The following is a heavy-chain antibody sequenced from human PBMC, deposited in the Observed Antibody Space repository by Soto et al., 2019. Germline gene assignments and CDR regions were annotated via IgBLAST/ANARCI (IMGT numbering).Heavy chain of an antibody. J-gene: IGHJ4*02. CDR1: GGSISSGGYY. D-gene: IGHD5-12*01. Sequence: PSETLSLTCTVSGGSISSGGYYWSWIRQHPGKGLEWIGYIYYSGSTYYNPSLKSRVTISVDTSKNQFSLKLSSVTAADTAVYYCARAGEYSGYDPRMPFDYWGQGTLVTVSS. CDR2: IYYSGST. V-gene: IGHV4-31*03. CDR3: ARAGEYSGYDPRMPFDY.